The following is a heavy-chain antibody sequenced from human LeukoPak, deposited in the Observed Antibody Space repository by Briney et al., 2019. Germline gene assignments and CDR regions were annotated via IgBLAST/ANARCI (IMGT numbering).Heavy chain of an antibody. CDR1: GFAFSNFA. CDR3: AKMEGQRLYDYCMDV. Sequence: PGGFLRLSCAASGFAFSNFAMSWVRQAPGKGLEWVSAMSGSGYYTYYVESVKGRFTISRDNSKNTLYLHMNSLRADDTAVYYCAKMEGQRLYDYCMDVWGRGTTVTVSS. D-gene: IGHD3-3*01. J-gene: IGHJ6*03. V-gene: IGHV3-23*01. CDR2: MSGSGYYT.